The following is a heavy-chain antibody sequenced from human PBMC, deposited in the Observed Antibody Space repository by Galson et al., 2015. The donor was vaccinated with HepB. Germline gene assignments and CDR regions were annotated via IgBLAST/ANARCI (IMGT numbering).Heavy chain of an antibody. V-gene: IGHV1-3*01. CDR2: INAGNGYT. D-gene: IGHD3-10*01. Sequence: SVKVSCKASGYTFTNYGMHWVRQAPGQRLEWMGWINAGNGYTKYSQKFQGRVTITRDTSASTAYMELSSLRSEDTAVYYCARGGLYPQGEDNWFDPWGQGTLVTVSS. CDR3: ARGGLYPQGEDNWFDP. CDR1: GYTFTNYG. J-gene: IGHJ5*02.